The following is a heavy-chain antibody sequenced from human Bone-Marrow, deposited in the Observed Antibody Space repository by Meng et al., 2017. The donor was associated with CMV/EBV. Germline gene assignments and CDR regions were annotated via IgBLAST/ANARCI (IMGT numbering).Heavy chain of an antibody. J-gene: IGHJ5*02. CDR2: VGVYSDNT. CDR3: ARDLPRLRFLEWSPT. Sequence: SGYTFTSFSISWVRQAHGQRLEWMGWVGVYSDNTHYAQKFQGRATMTTDTSTSTAYMELRSLRFDDTAIYYGARDLPRLRFLEWSPTWGQGTLVTVSS. V-gene: IGHV1-18*01. CDR1: GYTFTSFS. D-gene: IGHD3-3*01.